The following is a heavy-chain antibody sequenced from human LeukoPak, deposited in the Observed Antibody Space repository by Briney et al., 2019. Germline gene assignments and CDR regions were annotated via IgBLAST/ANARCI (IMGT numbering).Heavy chain of an antibody. CDR1: GGSLSSYY. V-gene: IGHV4-59*12. CDR2: IYYSGST. J-gene: IGHJ6*03. Sequence: SETLSLTCTVSGGSLSSYYWSWIRQPPGKGLEWIGYIYYSGSTNYNPSLKSRVTISVDTSKNQFSLKLSSVTAADTAVYYCALRQITRIAAAGTGYYYMDVWGKGTTVTVSS. D-gene: IGHD6-13*01. CDR3: ALRQITRIAAAGTGYYYMDV.